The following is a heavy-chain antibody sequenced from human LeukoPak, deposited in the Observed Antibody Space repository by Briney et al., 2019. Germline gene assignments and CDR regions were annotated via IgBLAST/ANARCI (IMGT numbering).Heavy chain of an antibody. CDR2: IYYNGNT. V-gene: IGHV4-59*01. CDR3: ARGRSNYYGMDV. CDR1: DGSINSYY. D-gene: IGHD1-26*01. J-gene: IGHJ6*02. Sequence: SETLSLTCSVSDGSINSYYWNWIRRPPGKGLEWIGYIYYNGNTNYSPSLKSRDTMSVDTSKNLFSLKVSSVTAADTAVYYCARGRSNYYGMDVWGQGTTVTVSS.